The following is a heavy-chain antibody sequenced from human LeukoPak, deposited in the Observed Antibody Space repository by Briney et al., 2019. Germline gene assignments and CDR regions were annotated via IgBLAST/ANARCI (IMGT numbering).Heavy chain of an antibody. Sequence: PGGSLRLSCVASGFTFASYAMSWVCQAPGKGLQWISAISADGRSTYHADSVKGRFTISRDISKNTLYLQMNSLRAEDTAVYYFAKVAGSSGYYPDFWGQGTLVTVSS. CDR3: AKVAGSSGYYPDF. CDR1: GFTFASYA. V-gene: IGHV3-23*01. J-gene: IGHJ4*02. CDR2: ISADGRST. D-gene: IGHD3-22*01.